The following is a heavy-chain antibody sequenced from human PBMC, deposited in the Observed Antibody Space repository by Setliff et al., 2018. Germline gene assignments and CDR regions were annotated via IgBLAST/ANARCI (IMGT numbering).Heavy chain of an antibody. CDR2: IYYSGNT. J-gene: IGHJ4*02. Sequence: SETLSLTCAVSGASIRNNYYWGWIRQSPGTGLEWIGSIYYSGNTYYNPSLTSRVTLSLDTSRNQFSLTVNSVTAADTAMYYCARVAYPNGGSCRYFDNWGQGTLVTVSS. CDR1: GASIRNNYY. CDR3: ARVAYPNGGSCRYFDN. V-gene: IGHV4-39*07. D-gene: IGHD2-15*01.